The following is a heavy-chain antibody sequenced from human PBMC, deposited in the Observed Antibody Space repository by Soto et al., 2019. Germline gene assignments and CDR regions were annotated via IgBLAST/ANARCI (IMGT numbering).Heavy chain of an antibody. CDR3: AAVGGIAVRRLAFDI. D-gene: IGHD6-19*01. V-gene: IGHV1-58*01. CDR1: GFTFTSSA. CDR2: IVVGSGNT. Sequence: SVKVSCKASGFTFTSSAVQWVRQARGQRLEWIGWIVVGSGNTNYAQKFQERVTITRDMSTSTAYMELSSLRSEDTAVYYCAAVGGIAVRRLAFDIWGQGTMVTVSS. J-gene: IGHJ3*02.